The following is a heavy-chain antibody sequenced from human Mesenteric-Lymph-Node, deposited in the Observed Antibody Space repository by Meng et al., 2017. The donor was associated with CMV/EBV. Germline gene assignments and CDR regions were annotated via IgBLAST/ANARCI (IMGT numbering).Heavy chain of an antibody. CDR2: IYPGDSDA. CDR1: GYTFINYD. CDR3: ARRRDGYKFDY. J-gene: IGHJ4*02. Sequence: KVSCKDSGYTFINYDIKCVRQMPGKGLEQMGLIYPGDSDARYSPSFQGQVTISADKSINTAYLQWSSLKASDTAMYYCARRRDGYKFDYWGQGTLVTVSS. D-gene: IGHD5-24*01. V-gene: IGHV5-51*01.